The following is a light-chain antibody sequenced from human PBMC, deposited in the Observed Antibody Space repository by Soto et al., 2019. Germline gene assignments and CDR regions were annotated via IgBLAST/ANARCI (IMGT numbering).Light chain of an antibody. J-gene: IGKJ2*01. V-gene: IGKV1-5*03. CDR2: KAS. CDR1: QSIHSG. Sequence: DFQMTQSPSTLSASVGDRVTITCRASQSIHSGLAWYQQKPGRTPKLLIYKASTLESGVPSRFSGSGSGTDFTLTISSMQPDDFATYYCQQYNTHPYTFGQGTKLEIK. CDR3: QQYNTHPYT.